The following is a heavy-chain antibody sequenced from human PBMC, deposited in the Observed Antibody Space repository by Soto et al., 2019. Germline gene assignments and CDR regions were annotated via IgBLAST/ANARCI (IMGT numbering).Heavy chain of an antibody. D-gene: IGHD3-3*01. CDR2: IYHSGST. V-gene: IGHV4-59*12. CDR1: GGSISSYY. Sequence: SETLSLTCTVSGGSISSYYWSWIRQPPGKGLEWLGYIYHSGSTYYNPSLKSRVTLSVDRSKNQFSLKLSSVTAADTAVYYCARSITIFGVVISYSYFDLWGRGTLVTVSS. J-gene: IGHJ2*01. CDR3: ARSITIFGVVISYSYFDL.